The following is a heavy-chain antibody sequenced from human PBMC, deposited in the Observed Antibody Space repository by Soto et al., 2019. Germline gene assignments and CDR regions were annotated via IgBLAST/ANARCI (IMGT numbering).Heavy chain of an antibody. CDR1: GHSFTSYW. D-gene: IGHD2-21*02. CDR3: ATDTYCGGDCYSAHDAFDI. CDR2: IYPGDSDT. J-gene: IGHJ3*02. V-gene: IGHV5-51*01. Sequence: PGESLKISCKGSGHSFTSYWIGWVRQMPGKGLEWMGIIYPGDSDTRYSPSFQGQVTISADKSISTAYLQWSSLKASDTAMYYCATDTYCGGDCYSAHDAFDIWGQGTMVTVSS.